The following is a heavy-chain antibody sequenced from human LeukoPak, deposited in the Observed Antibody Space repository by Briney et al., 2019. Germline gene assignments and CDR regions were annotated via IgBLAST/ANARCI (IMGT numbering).Heavy chain of an antibody. CDR3: ARELRYFDWTTTYYYGMDV. CDR1: GFTFSSYS. Sequence: GGSLRLSCAASGFTFSSYSMKWVRQAPGKGLEWVSYISSSSSTIYYADSVKGRFTISRDNAKNSLYLQMNSLRAEDTAVYYCARELRYFDWTTTYYYGMDVWGQGTTVTVSS. J-gene: IGHJ6*02. CDR2: ISSSSSTI. D-gene: IGHD3-9*01. V-gene: IGHV3-48*01.